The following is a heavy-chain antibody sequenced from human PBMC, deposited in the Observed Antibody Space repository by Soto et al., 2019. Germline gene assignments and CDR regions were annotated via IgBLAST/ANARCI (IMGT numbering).Heavy chain of an antibody. CDR3: ARDGDVEGGPPPKDYAMDV. D-gene: IGHD3-10*01. CDR1: GFTFRNFG. J-gene: IGHJ6*02. CDR2: VWYDGTNK. V-gene: IGHV3-33*08. Sequence: QVRLVESGGGVVQPGRSLRLSCAASGFTFRNFGFHWVRQAPGKGLEWVALVWYDGTNKYYAESLKGRVSISRDNSKNTLYLEMKSLRAEDTAVYYCARDGDVEGGPPPKDYAMDVWGQGTTVPVSS.